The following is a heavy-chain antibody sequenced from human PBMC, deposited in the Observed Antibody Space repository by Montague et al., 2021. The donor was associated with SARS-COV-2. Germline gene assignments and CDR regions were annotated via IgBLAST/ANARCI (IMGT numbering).Heavy chain of an antibody. CDR2: MHFTGKT. CDR1: GDSITNHY. J-gene: IGHJ6*02. V-gene: IGHV4-4*07. CDR3: ARDRPRSYYYGSGTYTWGGYGMDV. D-gene: IGHD3-10*01. Sequence: SENLSLTCSVSGDSITNHYWSWIRQPAGKGLEWIGRMHFTGKTNFSPFFSSRLTMSADTSKNQFSLKLTSVTAADTALYYCARDRPRSYYYGSGTYTWGGYGMDVWGQGTTVTVSS.